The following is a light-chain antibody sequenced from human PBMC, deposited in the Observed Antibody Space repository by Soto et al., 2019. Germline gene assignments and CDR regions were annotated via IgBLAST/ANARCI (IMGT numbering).Light chain of an antibody. J-gene: IGLJ1*01. CDR3: SSYAGNNNYV. Sequence: QSALTQPASVSGSPGQSITISCTGTSSDVGAYNHVSWYQQHPGKAPQLIIYEVTKRPSGVPDRFSGSKSGNTASLTVSGLQADDEADYYCSSYAGNNNYVFGTGTKLTVL. CDR1: SSDVGAYNH. V-gene: IGLV2-8*01. CDR2: EVT.